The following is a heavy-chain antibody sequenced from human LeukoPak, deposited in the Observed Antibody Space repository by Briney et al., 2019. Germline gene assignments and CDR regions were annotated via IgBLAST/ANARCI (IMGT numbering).Heavy chain of an antibody. CDR2: ITSSSSYI. J-gene: IGHJ4*02. CDR1: GFTFNTYN. CDR3: ASNYEGGDY. V-gene: IGHV3-21*01. D-gene: IGHD3-3*01. Sequence: GESLRLSCVASGFTFNTYNMNWVRQAPGKGLEWVSSITSSSSYIYYADSVKGRFTISRDNAKNSLYLQMNSLRAEDTAVYYCASNYEGGDYWGQGTLVTVSS.